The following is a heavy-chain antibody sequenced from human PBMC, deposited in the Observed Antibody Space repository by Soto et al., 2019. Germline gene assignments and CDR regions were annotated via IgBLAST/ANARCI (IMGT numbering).Heavy chain of an antibody. CDR3: ATNPYYDFWSGSPGYGMDV. D-gene: IGHD3-3*01. V-gene: IGHV1-69*01. Sequence: QVQLVQSGAEVKKPGSSVKVSCKASGGTFSSYAISWVRQAPGQGLEWMGGIIPIFGTANYAQKFQGRFTITADESTSTAYMELSSLRSEDTAVYYCATNPYYDFWSGSPGYGMDVWGQGTTVTVSS. CDR1: GGTFSSYA. CDR2: IIPIFGTA. J-gene: IGHJ6*02.